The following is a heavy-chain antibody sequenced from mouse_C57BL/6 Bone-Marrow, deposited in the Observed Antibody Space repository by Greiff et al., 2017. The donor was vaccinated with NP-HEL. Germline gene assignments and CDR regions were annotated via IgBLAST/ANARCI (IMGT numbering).Heavy chain of an antibody. CDR2: IYPRSGNT. Sequence: VQLQESGAELARPGASVKLSCKASGYTFTSYGISWVKQRTGQGLEWIGEIYPRSGNTYYNEKFKGKATLTADKSSSTAYMELRSLTSEDSAVYFCARGGGGLAWFAYWGRGTLVTVSA. J-gene: IGHJ3*01. D-gene: IGHD1-1*02. CDR1: GYTFTSYG. CDR3: ARGGGGLAWFAY. V-gene: IGHV1-81*01.